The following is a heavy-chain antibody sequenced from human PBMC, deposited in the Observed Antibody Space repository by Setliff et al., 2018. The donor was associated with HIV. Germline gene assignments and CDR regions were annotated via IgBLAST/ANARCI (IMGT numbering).Heavy chain of an antibody. J-gene: IGHJ4*02. CDR2: IYYSGTT. CDR3: ARGDYDSGGYYFDK. CDR1: GDPISSSSYY. D-gene: IGHD3-22*01. V-gene: IGHV4-39*07. Sequence: PSETLSLTCTVSGDPISSSSYYWGWIRQPPGKGLEWIGSIYYSGTTNYNPSLKSRVTISVDTSKNQFSLRLSSVTAADTAVYFCARGDYDSGGYYFDKWGQGALVTVSS.